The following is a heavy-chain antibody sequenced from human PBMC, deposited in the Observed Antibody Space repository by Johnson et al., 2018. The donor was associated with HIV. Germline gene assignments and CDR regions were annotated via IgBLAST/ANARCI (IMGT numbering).Heavy chain of an antibody. V-gene: IGHV3-9*01. D-gene: IGHD6-13*01. J-gene: IGHJ3*02. CDR1: GFTFDDYA. CDR3: AKDIDSSSWYTAKLNDAFDI. CDR2: ISWNSGSI. Sequence: EVQLVESGGGLVQPGGSLRLSCAASGFTFDDYAMHWVRQAPGKGLEWVSGISWNSGSIGYADPVKGRFTISRDNAKNSLYLQMNSLRAEDTALYYCAKDIDSSSWYTAKLNDAFDIWGQGTMVTVSS.